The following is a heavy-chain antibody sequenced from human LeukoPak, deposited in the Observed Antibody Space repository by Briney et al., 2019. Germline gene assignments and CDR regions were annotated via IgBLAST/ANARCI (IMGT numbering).Heavy chain of an antibody. D-gene: IGHD2-2*01. CDR2: IQAGRST. V-gene: IGHV4-4*09. CDR3: ARELNIGYCISTSCSIRDYYYQYYMDV. CDR1: VDFLSVAS. Sequence: PLETLSLTSTISVDFLSVASWSWVRHSPEKGVEWVGLIQAGRSTKQNPSPESRVNISMETSKTHLSLKLNSVTAEHTAGYYCARELNIGYCISTSCSIRDYYYQYYMDVWGKGTTVTVSS. J-gene: IGHJ6*03.